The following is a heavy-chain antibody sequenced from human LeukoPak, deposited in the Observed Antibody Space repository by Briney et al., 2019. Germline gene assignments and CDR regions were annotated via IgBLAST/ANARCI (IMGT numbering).Heavy chain of an antibody. D-gene: IGHD5-12*01. CDR3: ARGGYRYEY. V-gene: IGHV3-7*04. CDR2: IKEDGSEKK. J-gene: IGHJ4*02. Sequence: PGGSLRLSCAASGFTFSSCWMSWVRQAPGKGLEWVANIKEDGSEKKYYEDSVKGRFTISRDNTKKSLYLQMNSLRAEDTAMYYCARGGYRYEYWGQGTLVTVSS. CDR1: GFTFSSCW.